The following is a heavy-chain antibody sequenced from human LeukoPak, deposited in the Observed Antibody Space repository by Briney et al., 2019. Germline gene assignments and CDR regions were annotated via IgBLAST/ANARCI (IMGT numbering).Heavy chain of an antibody. D-gene: IGHD1-26*01. J-gene: IGHJ4*02. CDR3: ARVGSGSYNFDY. CDR1: GGSISSGDYY. CDR2: IYYSGST. V-gene: IGHV4-30-4*08. Sequence: PSQTLSLTCTVSGGSISSGDYYWSWIRQPPGKGLEWIGYIYYSGSTYYNPSLKSRVTISVDTSKNRFSLKLSSVTAADTAVYYCARVGSGSYNFDYWGQGTLVTVSS.